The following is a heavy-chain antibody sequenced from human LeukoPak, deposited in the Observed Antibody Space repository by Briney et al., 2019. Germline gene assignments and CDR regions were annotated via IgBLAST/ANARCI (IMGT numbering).Heavy chain of an antibody. CDR3: ARDGITIFGVVLGLSEGLSWFDP. Sequence: ASVKVSCKASGYTFTSYGISWVRQAPGQGLEWMGWISAYNGNTNYAQKLQGRATMTTDTSTSTAYMELRSLRSDDTAVYYCARDGITIFGVVLGLSEGLSWFDPWGQGTLVTVSS. D-gene: IGHD3-3*01. J-gene: IGHJ5*02. V-gene: IGHV1-18*01. CDR2: ISAYNGNT. CDR1: GYTFTSYG.